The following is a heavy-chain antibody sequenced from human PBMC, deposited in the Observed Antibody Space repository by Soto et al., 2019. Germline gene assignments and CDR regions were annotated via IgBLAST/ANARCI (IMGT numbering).Heavy chain of an antibody. D-gene: IGHD6-13*01. CDR1: GYSFTSYW. J-gene: IGHJ6*02. CDR3: ARQLVAAAGTRLGYYYGMDV. Sequence: PGESLKISCKGSGYSFTSYWIGWARQMPGKGLECMGIIYPGDSDTRYSPSFQGQVTISADKSISTAYLQWSSLKASDTAMYYCARQLVAAAGTRLGYYYGMDVWGQGTTVTVSS. CDR2: IYPGDSDT. V-gene: IGHV5-51*01.